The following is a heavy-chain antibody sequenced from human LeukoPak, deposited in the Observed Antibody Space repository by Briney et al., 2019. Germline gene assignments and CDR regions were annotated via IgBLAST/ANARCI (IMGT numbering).Heavy chain of an antibody. J-gene: IGHJ4*02. CDR3: ARAGYYYDSSGYYYVDY. CDR1: GFTVSSNY. Sequence: GGPLRLSCAASGFTVSSNYMSWVRQARGKGLEWVSVIYSGGSTYYADSVKGRFTISRDNSKNTLYLQMNSLRAEDTAVYYCARAGYYYDSSGYYYVDYWGQGTLVTVSS. CDR2: IYSGGST. D-gene: IGHD3-22*01. V-gene: IGHV3-53*01.